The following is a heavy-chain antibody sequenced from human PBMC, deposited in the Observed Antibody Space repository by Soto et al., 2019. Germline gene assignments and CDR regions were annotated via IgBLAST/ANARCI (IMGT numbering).Heavy chain of an antibody. CDR2: ISYDGSNK. CDR3: ARDRSIAVAGTSWYFDL. D-gene: IGHD6-19*01. J-gene: IGHJ2*01. V-gene: IGHV3-30-3*01. Sequence: QVQLVESGGGVVQPGRSLRLSCAASGFTFSSYAMHWVRQAPGKGLEWVAVISYDGSNKYYADSVKGRFTISRDNSKNTLYLQMNSLRAEETAVYYCARDRSIAVAGTSWYFDLWGRGTLVTVSS. CDR1: GFTFSSYA.